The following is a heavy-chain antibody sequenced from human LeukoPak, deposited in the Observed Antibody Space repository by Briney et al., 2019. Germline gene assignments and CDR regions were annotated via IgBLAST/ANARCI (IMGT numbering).Heavy chain of an antibody. CDR3: TTDPVVASREV. CDR2: IKSKTDGGTT. Sequence: PGGSLRLFCAASGFTFSSYAMSWVRQAPGKGLEWVGRIKSKTDGGTTDYAAPVKGRFTISRGDSKNTLYLQMNSLKTEDTAVYYCTTDPVVASREVWGQGTLVTVSS. CDR1: GFTFSSYA. J-gene: IGHJ4*02. D-gene: IGHD2-15*01. V-gene: IGHV3-15*01.